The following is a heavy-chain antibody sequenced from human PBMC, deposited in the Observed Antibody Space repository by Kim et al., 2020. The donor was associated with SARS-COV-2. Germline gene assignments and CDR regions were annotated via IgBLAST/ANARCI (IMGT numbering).Heavy chain of an antibody. Sequence: GGSLRLSCAASGFTFSSYAMSWVRQAPGKGLEWVSAISGSGGSTYYADSVKGRFTISRDNSKNTLYLQMNSLRAEDTAVYYCAKAEGLLWFGELSYWGQGTLVTVSS. V-gene: IGHV3-23*01. CDR1: GFTFSSYA. J-gene: IGHJ4*02. D-gene: IGHD3-10*01. CDR3: AKAEGLLWFGELSY. CDR2: ISGSGGST.